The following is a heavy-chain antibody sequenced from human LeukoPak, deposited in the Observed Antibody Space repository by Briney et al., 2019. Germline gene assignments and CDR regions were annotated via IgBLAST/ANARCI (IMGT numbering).Heavy chain of an antibody. J-gene: IGHJ5*02. V-gene: IGHV5-51*01. CDR1: GDSFTKYW. CDR2: IYPGDSDT. D-gene: IGHD3-22*01. CDR3: AGSYYDSSGYYNNWFDP. Sequence: GESLKISCKGSGDSFTKYWIGWARQMPGKGLEWMGIIYPGDSDTRYSPSFQGQVTISADKSISIAYLQWTSLKASDTAMYYCAGSYYDSSGYYNNWFDPWGQGTLVTVSS.